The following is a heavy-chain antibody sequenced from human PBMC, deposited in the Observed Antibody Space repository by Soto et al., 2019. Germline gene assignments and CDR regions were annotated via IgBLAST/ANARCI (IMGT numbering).Heavy chain of an antibody. CDR3: ARDLNLDGMDV. D-gene: IGHD3-16*01. CDR1: GFTFSSYA. CDR2: ISYDGSNK. V-gene: IGHV3-30-3*01. Sequence: PGGSLRLSCAASGFTFSSYAMHWVRQAPGKGLEWVAVISYDGSNKYYADSVKGRFTISRDNSKNTLYLQMNSLRAEDTAVYYCARDLNLDGMDVWGQGTTVTVSS. J-gene: IGHJ6*02.